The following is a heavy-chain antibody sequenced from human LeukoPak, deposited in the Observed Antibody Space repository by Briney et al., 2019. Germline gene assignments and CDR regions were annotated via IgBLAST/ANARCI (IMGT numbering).Heavy chain of an antibody. CDR1: GYSISSGYY. CDR2: IYYSGNT. V-gene: IGHV4-61*01. Sequence: PSETLSLTCTVSGYSISSGYYWNWIRQPPGKGLEWIGYIYYSGNTNYNPSLKSRVTISVDTSKNQFSLKLSSVTAADTAVYYCASGGSSYYYYYHYMDVWGKGTTVTVSS. CDR3: ASGGSSYYYYYHYMDV. D-gene: IGHD4-23*01. J-gene: IGHJ6*03.